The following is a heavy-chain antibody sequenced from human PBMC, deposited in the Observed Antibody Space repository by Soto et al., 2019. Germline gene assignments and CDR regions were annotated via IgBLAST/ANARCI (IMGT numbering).Heavy chain of an antibody. CDR3: ARHDREVVAGNVDYYYYYYMDV. CDR2: IYPGDSDT. V-gene: IGHV5-51*01. D-gene: IGHD6-19*01. CDR1: GYNFTSYW. Sequence: GVPPKISCKGSGYNFTSYWIGWVRQMPGKGLEWMGIIYPGDSDTRYSPSFQGQVTISADKSISTAYLQWSSLKASDTAMYYCARHDREVVAGNVDYYYYYYMDVWGKGTTVTVSS. J-gene: IGHJ6*03.